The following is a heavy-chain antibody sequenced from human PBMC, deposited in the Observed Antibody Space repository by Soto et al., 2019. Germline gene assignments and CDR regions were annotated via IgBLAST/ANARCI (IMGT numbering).Heavy chain of an antibody. CDR3: ARRVTGATATVLWFAFDI. V-gene: IGHV1-69*06. CDR1: GGTFSSYA. D-gene: IGHD5-18*01. J-gene: IGHJ3*02. CDR2: IIPIFGTA. Sequence: QVQLVQSGAEVKKPGSSVKVSCKASGGTFSSYAISWVRQAPGQGLEWMGGIIPIFGTANYAQKFQGRVTITADKSTSTAYMELSSLRSEDTAVYYCARRVTGATATVLWFAFDIWGQGTMVTVSS.